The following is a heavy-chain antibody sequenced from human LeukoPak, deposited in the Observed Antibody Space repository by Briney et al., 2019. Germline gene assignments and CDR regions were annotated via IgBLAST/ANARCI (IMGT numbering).Heavy chain of an antibody. J-gene: IGHJ4*02. CDR3: AKGPGSYQRFYYFDY. V-gene: IGHV3-9*01. D-gene: IGHD1-26*01. Sequence: PGGSLRLSCAASGFTFDDYAMHWVRQAPGKGLEWASGISWNSGSIGYADSVKGRFTISRDNAKNSLYLQMNSLRAEDTALYYCAKGPGSYQRFYYFDYWGQGTLVTVSS. CDR2: ISWNSGSI. CDR1: GFTFDDYA.